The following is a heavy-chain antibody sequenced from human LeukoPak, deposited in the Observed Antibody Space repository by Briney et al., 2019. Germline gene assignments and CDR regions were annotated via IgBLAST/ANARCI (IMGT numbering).Heavy chain of an antibody. J-gene: IGHJ3*02. CDR1: GFTFSSYS. CDR2: ISSSSSYI. V-gene: IGHV3-21*01. D-gene: IGHD1-14*01. CDR3: ARGRNNAFDI. Sequence: GGSLRLSCAASGFTFSSYSMNWVRQAPGKGLEWVSSISSSSSYIYYADSVKGRFTISRDNTKNSLYLQMNSLRAEDTAVYYCARGRNNAFDIWGQGTMVTVSS.